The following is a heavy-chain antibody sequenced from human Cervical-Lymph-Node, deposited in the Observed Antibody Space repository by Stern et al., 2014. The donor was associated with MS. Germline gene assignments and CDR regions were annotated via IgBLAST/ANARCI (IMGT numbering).Heavy chain of an antibody. CDR3: ATDRDDFRSGYSAPTKGYGLDV. D-gene: IGHD3-3*01. J-gene: IGHJ6*02. CDR2: FDPEDGET. CDR1: GYTLTELS. Sequence: QVQLVGSGAEVKQPGASVKVSCKVSGYTLTELSMHWVRQAPGKGLEWMGGFDPEDGETIYAEKCQGRVTMTECKSTDNAYMDLRSLRSEDTAVYYCATDRDDFRSGYSAPTKGYGLDVWGQGTTVTV. V-gene: IGHV1-24*01.